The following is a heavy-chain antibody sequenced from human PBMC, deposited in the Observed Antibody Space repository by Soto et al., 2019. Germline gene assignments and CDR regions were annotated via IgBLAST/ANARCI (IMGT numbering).Heavy chain of an antibody. J-gene: IGHJ5*02. Sequence: ASVKVSCKASGYTFTSYAMHWVRQAPGQRLEWMGWINAGNGNTKYSQKFQGRVTITRDTSASTAYMELSSLRSEDTAVYYCARDRDLARRDWFDLWGQRTLVTVSS. CDR2: INAGNGNT. V-gene: IGHV1-3*01. CDR1: GYTFTSYA. CDR3: ARDRDLARRDWFDL.